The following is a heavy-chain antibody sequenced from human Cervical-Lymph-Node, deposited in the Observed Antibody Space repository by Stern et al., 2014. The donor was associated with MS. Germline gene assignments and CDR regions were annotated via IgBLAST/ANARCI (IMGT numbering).Heavy chain of an antibody. D-gene: IGHD3-16*01. Sequence: QLVESGGGVVQPGRSLRLSCAASGFTFSSYDMHWVRQAPGQGLEWVAVISYDGSNKYYADSVKGGFTISRDNSKNTLYLQMDSLRAEDTAVYYCAKGPVWNWYFDLWGRGTLVTVSS. V-gene: IGHV3-30*18. CDR1: GFTFSSYD. CDR3: AKGPVWNWYFDL. J-gene: IGHJ2*01. CDR2: ISYDGSNK.